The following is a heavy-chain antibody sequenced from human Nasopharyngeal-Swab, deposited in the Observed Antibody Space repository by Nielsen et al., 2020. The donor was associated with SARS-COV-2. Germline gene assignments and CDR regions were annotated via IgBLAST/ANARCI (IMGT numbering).Heavy chain of an antibody. CDR3: VNDLRGKYAFEI. J-gene: IGHJ3*02. D-gene: IGHD3-16*01. Sequence: GGSLRLSCSASGFTFSVYAMHWVRQAPGKGLEYVSTINDYEDRLYYADSVKGRFTISRDNSKNTLYLQMSSLRAEDTALYWCVNDLRGKYAFEIWGQGTMVTVSS. V-gene: IGHV3-64D*06. CDR2: INDYEDRL. CDR1: GFTFSVYA.